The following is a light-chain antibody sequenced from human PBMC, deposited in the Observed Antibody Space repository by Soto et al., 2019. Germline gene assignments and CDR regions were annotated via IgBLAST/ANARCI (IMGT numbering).Light chain of an antibody. J-gene: IGKJ2*01. Sequence: DIQLTQSPSTLSASVGDRVTITCRASQSIRRYLAWYQQKPGKAPKLLIYDASKLESGVPSRFSGSGSGKEFTLAIASLQPDDFATYYCQQYNTYSSTFGQGTKLEIK. CDR3: QQYNTYSST. V-gene: IGKV1-5*01. CDR2: DAS. CDR1: QSIRRY.